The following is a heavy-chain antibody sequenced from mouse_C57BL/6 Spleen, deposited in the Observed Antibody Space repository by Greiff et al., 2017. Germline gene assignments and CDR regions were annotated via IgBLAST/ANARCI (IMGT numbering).Heavy chain of an antibody. CDR2: IDPSDSET. CDR3: ARLYGGYYGYAMDY. Sequence: QVQLQQPGAELVRPGSSVKLSCKASGYTFTSYWMHWVKQRPIQGLEWIGNIDPSDSETHYNQKFKDKATLTVDKSSSTAYMQLSSLTSEDSAVYDCARLYGGYYGYAMDYWGKGTSVTVSS. CDR1: GYTFTSYW. V-gene: IGHV1-52*01. J-gene: IGHJ4*01. D-gene: IGHD2-3*01.